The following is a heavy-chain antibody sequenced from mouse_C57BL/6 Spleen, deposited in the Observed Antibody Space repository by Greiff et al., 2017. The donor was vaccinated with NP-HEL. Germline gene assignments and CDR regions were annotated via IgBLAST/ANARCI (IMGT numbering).Heavy chain of an antibody. V-gene: IGHV1-50*01. CDR1: GYTFTSYW. D-gene: IGHD1-1*02. CDR3: ARTDQGSLLDY. CDR2: IDPSDGYT. J-gene: IGHJ2*01. Sequence: QVQLQQPGAELVKPGASVKLSCKASGYTFTSYWMQWVKQRPGQGLEWIGEIDPSDGYTNYNQKFKGKATLTVDTSSSTAYMQLSSLTSEDSAVYYCARTDQGSLLDYWGQGTTLTVSS.